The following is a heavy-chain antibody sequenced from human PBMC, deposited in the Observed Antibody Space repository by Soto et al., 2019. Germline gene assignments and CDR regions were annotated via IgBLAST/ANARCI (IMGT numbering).Heavy chain of an antibody. CDR2: IIPILGIA. Sequence: QVQLVQSGAEVKKPGSSVKVSCKASGGTFSSYTISWVRQAPGQGLEWMGRIIPILGIANYAQKFQGRVTITADKSTSTAYMELSSLGSEDTAVYYCARDGYNQSYWRYFDLWGRGTLVTVSS. V-gene: IGHV1-69*08. J-gene: IGHJ2*01. CDR1: GGTFSSYT. CDR3: ARDGYNQSYWRYFDL. D-gene: IGHD5-12*01.